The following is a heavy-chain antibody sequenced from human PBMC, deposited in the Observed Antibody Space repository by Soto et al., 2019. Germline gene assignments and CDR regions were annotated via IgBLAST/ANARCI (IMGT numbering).Heavy chain of an antibody. V-gene: IGHV4-34*01. J-gene: IGHJ3*02. CDR2: INHSGST. D-gene: IGHD6-6*01. CDR3: ARLQRSSSSYPAAFDI. CDR1: GGSFSGYY. Sequence: PSETLSLTCAVYGGSFSGYYWSWIRQPPGKGLEWIGEINHSGSTNYNPSLKSRVTISVDTSKNQFSLKLSSVTAADTAVYYCARLQRSSSSYPAAFDIWGQGTMVTVSS.